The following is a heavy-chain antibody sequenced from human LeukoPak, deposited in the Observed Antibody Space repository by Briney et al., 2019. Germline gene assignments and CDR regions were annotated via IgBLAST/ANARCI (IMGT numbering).Heavy chain of an antibody. CDR1: GYTFTSYG. Sequence: GASVKVSCKASGYTFTSYGISWVRQAPGQGLEWMGWISAYNGNTNYAQKLQGRVTMTTDTSTSTACMELRSLRSDDTAVYYCARDRSSPPYPPMIDPWGQGTLVTVSS. CDR3: ARDRSSPPYPPMIDP. D-gene: IGHD6-6*01. V-gene: IGHV1-18*01. J-gene: IGHJ5*02. CDR2: ISAYNGNT.